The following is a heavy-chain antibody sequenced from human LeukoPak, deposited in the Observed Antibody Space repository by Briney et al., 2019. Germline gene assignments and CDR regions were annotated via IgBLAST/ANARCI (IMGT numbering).Heavy chain of an antibody. CDR2: IKQDGSEK. J-gene: IGHJ5*02. CDR3: ARDLPGGSSSWYNWFDP. D-gene: IGHD6-13*01. CDR1: GFTFSSYW. Sequence: GGSLRLSCAASGFTFSSYWMSWVRQAPGKGREGVANIKQDGSEKYYVDSVKGRFTISRDNAKNSLYLQMSSLRAEDTAVYYCARDLPGGSSSWYNWFDPWGQGTLVTVSS. V-gene: IGHV3-7*01.